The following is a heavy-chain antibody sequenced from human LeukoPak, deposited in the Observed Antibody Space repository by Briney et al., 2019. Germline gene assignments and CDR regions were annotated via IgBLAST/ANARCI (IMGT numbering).Heavy chain of an antibody. J-gene: IGHJ6*02. CDR1: GYSFTSYA. D-gene: IGHD6-13*01. CDR3: ARAHLNLEAGYYYYYGMDV. Sequence: SVKVSCKASGYSFTSYAISWVRQAPGQGLEWMGGIIPIFGTANYAQKFQGRVTITADESTSTAYMELSSLRSEDAAVYYCARAHLNLEAGYYYYYGMDVWGQGTTVTVSS. V-gene: IGHV1-69*13. CDR2: IIPIFGTA.